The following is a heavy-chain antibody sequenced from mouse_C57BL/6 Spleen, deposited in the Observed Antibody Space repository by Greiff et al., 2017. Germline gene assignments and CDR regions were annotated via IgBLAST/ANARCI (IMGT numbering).Heavy chain of an antibody. D-gene: IGHD1-1*01. CDR1: GFTFSDYG. CDR2: ISSGSSTI. CDR3: ARDYGSPYGYFDV. J-gene: IGHJ1*03. Sequence: EVKLVESGGGLVKPGGSLKLSCAASGFTFSDYGMHWVRQAPEKGLEWVAYISSGSSTIYYADTVKGRFTISRDNAKNTLFLQMTRLRSEDTAMYYCARDYGSPYGYFDVWGTGTTVTVSS. V-gene: IGHV5-17*01.